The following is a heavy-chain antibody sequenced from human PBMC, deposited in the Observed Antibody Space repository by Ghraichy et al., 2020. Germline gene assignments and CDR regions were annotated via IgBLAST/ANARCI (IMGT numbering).Heavy chain of an antibody. J-gene: IGHJ5*02. D-gene: IGHD3-10*01. CDR1: GYTFTGYY. CDR2: INPNSGGT. V-gene: IGHV1-2*02. CDR3: AREGIWMVRGDHNWFDP. Sequence: ASVKVSCKASGYTFTGYYMHWVRQAPGQGLEWMGWINPNSGGTNYAQKFQGRVTMTRDTSISTAYMELSRLRSDDTAVYYCAREGIWMVRGDHNWFDPWGQGTLVTVSS.